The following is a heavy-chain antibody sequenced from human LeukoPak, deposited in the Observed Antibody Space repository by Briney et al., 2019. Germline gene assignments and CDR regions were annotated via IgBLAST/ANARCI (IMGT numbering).Heavy chain of an antibody. Sequence: GESLKISCKGSGYSFTSYWIGWVRQMPGKGLEWMGIIYPGDSDTRYSPSFQGQVTISADKSISTAYLQWSSLEASDTAMYYCARAYCGGDCYRNWFDPWGQGTLVTVSS. V-gene: IGHV5-51*01. D-gene: IGHD2-21*02. CDR1: GYSFTSYW. J-gene: IGHJ5*02. CDR2: IYPGDSDT. CDR3: ARAYCGGDCYRNWFDP.